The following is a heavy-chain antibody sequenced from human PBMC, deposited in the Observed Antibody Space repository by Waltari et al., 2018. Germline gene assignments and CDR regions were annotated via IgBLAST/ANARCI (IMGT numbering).Heavy chain of an antibody. J-gene: IGHJ5*02. V-gene: IGHV4-39*02. CDR1: GDSMRTTTQY. Sequence: QVQESGPGPVKTSEPLSLPCTVTGDSMRTTTQYWAWVRQSPERGLEWLGSVYYTGKTWYNPSLDSRVSLSVDSSKSLFSLRLRSLTSADTAVYFCTKSGNSYTNSNFFDPWGQGLLVTVSS. D-gene: IGHD6-25*01. CDR2: VYYTGKT. CDR3: TKSGNSYTNSNFFDP.